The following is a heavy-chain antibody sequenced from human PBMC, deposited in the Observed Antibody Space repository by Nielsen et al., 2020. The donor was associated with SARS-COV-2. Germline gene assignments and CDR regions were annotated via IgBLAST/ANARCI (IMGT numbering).Heavy chain of an antibody. J-gene: IGHJ4*02. Sequence: SETLSLTCTVSGGSISSSSYYWGWIRQPPGKGLEWIGSIYYSGSTYYNPSLKSRVTISVDTSKNQSSLKLSSVTAADTAVYYCARLGLLRLIAVAVDYWGQGTLVTVSS. CDR2: IYYSGST. V-gene: IGHV4-39*01. CDR3: ARLGLLRLIAVAVDY. D-gene: IGHD6-19*01. CDR1: GGSISSSSYY.